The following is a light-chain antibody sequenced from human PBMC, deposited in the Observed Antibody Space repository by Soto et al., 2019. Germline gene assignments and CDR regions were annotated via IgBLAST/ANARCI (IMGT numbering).Light chain of an antibody. CDR3: TSYVGNDIWV. Sequence: QSALTQPPSASVSPGQSVTISCTGTSSDVGAYQYVSWYQQYPGKAPKLMIYEVTKRPSGVPDRFSGSKSGNKAALTVSGLEAEEEADDYCTSYVGNDIWVFGGGTKLTVL. CDR2: EVT. V-gene: IGLV2-8*01. J-gene: IGLJ3*02. CDR1: SSDVGAYQY.